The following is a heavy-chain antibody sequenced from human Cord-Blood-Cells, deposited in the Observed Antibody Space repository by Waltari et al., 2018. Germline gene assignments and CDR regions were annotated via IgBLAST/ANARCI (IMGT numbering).Heavy chain of an antibody. V-gene: IGHV7-4-1*02. CDR2: TNTNTGNP. Sequence: QVQLVQSGSELKKPGASVKVSCKASGYTFTSYAMNWVRQAPGKGLEWMGWTNTNTGNPTYAQGFTGRFVFSLDTSVSTAYLQISSLKAEDTAVYYCAREYCSSTSCYYYYYYYMDVWGKGTTVTVSS. CDR3: AREYCSSTSCYYYYYYYMDV. J-gene: IGHJ6*03. CDR1: GYTFTSYA. D-gene: IGHD2-2*01.